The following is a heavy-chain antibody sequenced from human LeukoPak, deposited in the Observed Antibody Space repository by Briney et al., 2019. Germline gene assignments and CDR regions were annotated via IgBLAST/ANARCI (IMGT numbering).Heavy chain of an antibody. V-gene: IGHV4-39*07. D-gene: IGHD5-24*01. CDR1: GGSISSSSYY. Sequence: PSETLSLTCTVSGGSISSSSYYWGWIRQPPGKGLEWIGSIYYSGSTYYNPSLKSRVTISVDTSKNQFSLKLSSVTAADTAVYYCARRGDGYNSPPFDYWGQGTLVTVSS. J-gene: IGHJ4*02. CDR2: IYYSGST. CDR3: ARRGDGYNSPPFDY.